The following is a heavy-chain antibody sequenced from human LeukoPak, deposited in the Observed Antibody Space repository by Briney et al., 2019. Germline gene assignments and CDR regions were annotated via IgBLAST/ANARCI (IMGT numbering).Heavy chain of an antibody. D-gene: IGHD3-3*01. V-gene: IGHV4-4*02. J-gene: IGHJ4*02. Sequence: PSETLSLTCAVSGGSVTSTNWWTWVRQPPGKGLEWIGELHLDGRTNYNPSLTGRLTMSVDLYENHISLKLTSVTAADTAVYYCAREGGFYRPLDYSGQGTLVTVSS. CDR1: GGSVTSTNW. CDR3: AREGGFYRPLDY. CDR2: LHLDGRT.